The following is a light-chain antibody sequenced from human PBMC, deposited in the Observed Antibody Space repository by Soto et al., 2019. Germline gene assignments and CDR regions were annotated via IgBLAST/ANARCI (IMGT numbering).Light chain of an antibody. J-gene: IGLJ1*01. CDR3: KSYAGSNTYV. Sequence: QSVLTQPASVSGSPGQSITISCTGTSSDVGNYKYVSWYQQHPGKAPKLMIYEVSNRPSGVSNRFSGSKSGNTASLTISGLQAEDETDYFCKSYAGSNTYVFGSGTKLTVL. V-gene: IGLV2-14*01. CDR1: SSDVGNYKY. CDR2: EVS.